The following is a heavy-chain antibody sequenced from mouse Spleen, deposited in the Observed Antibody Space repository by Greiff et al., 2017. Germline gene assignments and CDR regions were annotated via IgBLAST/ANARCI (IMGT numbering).Heavy chain of an antibody. V-gene: IGHV1-4*01. Sequence: QVQLKQSGAELARPGASVKMSCKASGYTFTSYTMHWVKQRPGQGLEWIGYINPSSGYTKYNQKFKDKATLTADKSSSTAYMQLSSLTSEDSAVYYCARSPLLLFDYWGQGTTLTVSS. J-gene: IGHJ2*01. CDR2: INPSSGYT. CDR1: GYTFTSYT. D-gene: IGHD2-1*01. CDR3: ARSPLLLFDY.